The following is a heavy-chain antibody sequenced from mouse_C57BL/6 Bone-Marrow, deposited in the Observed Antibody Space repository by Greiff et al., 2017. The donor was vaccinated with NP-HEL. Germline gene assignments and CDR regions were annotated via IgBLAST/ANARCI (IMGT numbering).Heavy chain of an antibody. J-gene: IGHJ3*01. V-gene: IGHV2-4*01. CDR3: AKNSGTTVVAPFAY. D-gene: IGHD1-1*01. Sequence: VKLMESGPGLVQPSQSLSITCTVSGFSLTSYGVHWVRQPPGKGLEWLGVIWSGGSTDYNAAFISRLSISKDNSKSQVFFKMNSLQADDTAIYYCAKNSGTTVVAPFAYWGQGTLVTVSA. CDR2: IWSGGST. CDR1: GFSLTSYG.